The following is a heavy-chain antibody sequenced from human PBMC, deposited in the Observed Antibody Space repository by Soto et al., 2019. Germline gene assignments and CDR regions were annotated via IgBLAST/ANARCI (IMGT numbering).Heavy chain of an antibody. CDR3: ARADDYYDSSGYQPRYFQH. D-gene: IGHD3-22*01. V-gene: IGHV4-31*03. J-gene: IGHJ1*01. Sequence: PSETLSLTCTVSGGSISSGGYYWSWIRQHPGKGLEWIGYIYYSGSTYYNPSLKSRVTISVDTSKNQFSLKLGSVTAADTAVYYCARADDYYDSSGYQPRYFQHWGQGTLVTVSS. CDR1: GGSISSGGYY. CDR2: IYYSGST.